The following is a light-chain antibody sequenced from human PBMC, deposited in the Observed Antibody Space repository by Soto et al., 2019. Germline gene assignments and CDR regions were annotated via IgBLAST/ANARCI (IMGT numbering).Light chain of an antibody. CDR3: QQYYSYPRT. Sequence: AIRMTQSPSSLSASTGDRVTITCRARQGMSSYLAWYQQKPGKAPKLMIYAASTLQSGVPSRFSGSGSVTDVTLTISCLQSEDFATDYCQQYYSYPRTFGQGTKVESK. CDR2: AAS. CDR1: QGMSSY. V-gene: IGKV1-8*01. J-gene: IGKJ1*01.